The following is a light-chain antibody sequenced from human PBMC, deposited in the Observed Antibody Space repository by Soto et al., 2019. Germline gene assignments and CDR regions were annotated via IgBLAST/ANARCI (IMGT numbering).Light chain of an antibody. Sequence: EIVLTQSPGTLSLSPGERATLACRASQSVSYTSVAWYQQRPGQAPRLLIYGASYRAPGTPEWMSGSGAGTDCTLTCSRLEPEYFGVFFCQQYGTSPSTFGQGSKVDI. J-gene: IGKJ1*01. CDR2: GAS. CDR3: QQYGTSPST. V-gene: IGKV3-20*01. CDR1: QSVSYTS.